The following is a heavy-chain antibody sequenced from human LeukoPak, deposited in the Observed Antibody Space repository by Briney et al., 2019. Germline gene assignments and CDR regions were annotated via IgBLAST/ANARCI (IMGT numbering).Heavy chain of an antibody. V-gene: IGHV4-59*01. J-gene: IGHJ6*03. CDR3: ARGARDSSGYFYYYYYMDV. Sequence: SETLSPTCTVSGGSISNYYWSWIRQPPGKALEWISYIYYIGSTKYKPSLKSRVTISGDTSKNQFSLKLSSVTAADTAVYYCARGARDSSGYFYYYYYMDVWGKGTTVTVSS. CDR2: IYYIGST. CDR1: GGSISNYY. D-gene: IGHD3-22*01.